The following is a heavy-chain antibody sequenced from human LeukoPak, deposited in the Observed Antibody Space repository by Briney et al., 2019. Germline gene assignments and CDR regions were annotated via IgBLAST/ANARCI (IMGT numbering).Heavy chain of an antibody. J-gene: IGHJ4*02. CDR1: GGSISSSSYY. D-gene: IGHD2-15*01. Sequence: SETLSLTCTVSGGSISSSSYYWGWIRQPPGRGLERIGSIYYSGSTYYNPSLKSRVTISVDTSKNQFSLKLSSVTAADTAVYYCARRPRPLVAAHFDYWGQGTLVTVSS. V-gene: IGHV4-39*01. CDR2: IYYSGST. CDR3: ARRPRPLVAAHFDY.